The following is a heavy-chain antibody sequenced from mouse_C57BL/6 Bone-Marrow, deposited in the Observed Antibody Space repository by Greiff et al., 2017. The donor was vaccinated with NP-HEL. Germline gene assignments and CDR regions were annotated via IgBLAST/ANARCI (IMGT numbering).Heavy chain of an antibody. CDR3: ARLLRFFYAMDY. Sequence: EVKVEESGGGLVQPGGSLSLSCAASGFTFTDYYMSWVRQPPGKALEWLGFIRNKANGYTTEYSASVKGRFTISRDNSQSILYLQMNALRAEDSATYYCARLLRFFYAMDYWGQGTSVTVSS. V-gene: IGHV7-3*01. J-gene: IGHJ4*01. CDR1: GFTFTDYY. CDR2: IRNKANGYTT. D-gene: IGHD1-1*01.